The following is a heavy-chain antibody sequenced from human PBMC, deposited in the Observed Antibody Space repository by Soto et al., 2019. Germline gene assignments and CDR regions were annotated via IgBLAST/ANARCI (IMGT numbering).Heavy chain of an antibody. CDR3: ARGGYCSGGSCYSANYYYYYYMDV. D-gene: IGHD2-15*01. V-gene: IGHV1-8*01. Sequence: ASVKVSCKASGYTFTSYDINWVRQATGQGLEWMGWMNPNSGNTGYAQKFQGRVTMTRNTSISTAYMELSSLRSEDTAVYYCARGGYCSGGSCYSANYYYYYYMDVWGKGTTVTVSS. CDR2: MNPNSGNT. CDR1: GYTFTSYD. J-gene: IGHJ6*03.